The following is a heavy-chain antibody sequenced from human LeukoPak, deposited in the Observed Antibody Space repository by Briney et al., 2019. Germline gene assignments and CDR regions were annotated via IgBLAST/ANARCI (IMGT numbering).Heavy chain of an antibody. V-gene: IGHV3-74*01. D-gene: IGHD2-21*02. J-gene: IGHJ4*01. CDR3: ARELPREVTLDY. CDR1: EFNFFSYG. Sequence: GGSLRLSCVASEFNFFSYGMQWVRQAPGKGLVWISRIFTDGSTTSYADSVKGRFTISRDNAKNTLYLQMNSLRAEDTAVYYCARELPREVTLDYWGQGTLVTVSP. CDR2: IFTDGSTT.